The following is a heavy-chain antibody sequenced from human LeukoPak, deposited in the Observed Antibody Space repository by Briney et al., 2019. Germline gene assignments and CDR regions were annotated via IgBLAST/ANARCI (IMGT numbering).Heavy chain of an antibody. V-gene: IGHV4-39*01. CDR3: AGRRLGLLYYFDN. Sequence: PSETLSLTCSVSGDSITSTSYYWAWIRQPPGKGLEWIGSIYYSGNTYYSPSLKSRVTISVDTSKNQFSLKLSSVTASDTSIYYCAGRRLGLLYYFDNWGQGTLVTVSS. D-gene: IGHD3-9*01. CDR1: GDSITSTSYY. J-gene: IGHJ4*02. CDR2: IYYSGNT.